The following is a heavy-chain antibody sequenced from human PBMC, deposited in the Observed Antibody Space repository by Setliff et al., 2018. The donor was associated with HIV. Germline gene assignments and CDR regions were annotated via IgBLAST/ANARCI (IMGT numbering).Heavy chain of an antibody. CDR2: INHSGST. D-gene: IGHD3-3*01. J-gene: IGHJ6*03. V-gene: IGHV4-34*01. CDR1: GGSFSGYY. CDR3: ARTRSDFWSGYSPSYYYYMDV. Sequence: ETLSLNCDVYGGSFSGYYWSWIRQPPGKGLEWIGEINHSGSTNYNPSLKSRVTISVDTSKYQFSLKLISVTAADTAVYYCARTRSDFWSGYSPSYYYYMDVWGKGTTVTVSS.